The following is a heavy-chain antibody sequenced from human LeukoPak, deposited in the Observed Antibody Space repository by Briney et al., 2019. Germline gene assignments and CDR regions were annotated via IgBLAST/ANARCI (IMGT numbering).Heavy chain of an antibody. J-gene: IGHJ4*02. CDR1: GYTFTSYD. CDR3: ARDLYRIVVVPHYFDY. D-gene: IGHD3-22*01. Sequence: ASVKVSCKASGYTFTSYDINWVRQATGQGLEWMGWMNPNSGNTGYAQKFQGRVTMTRNTSISTAYMELSSLRSEDTAVYYCARDLYRIVVVPHYFDYWGQGTLVTVSS. V-gene: IGHV1-8*01. CDR2: MNPNSGNT.